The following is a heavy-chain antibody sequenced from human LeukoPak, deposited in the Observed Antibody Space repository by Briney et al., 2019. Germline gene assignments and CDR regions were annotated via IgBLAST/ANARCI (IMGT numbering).Heavy chain of an antibody. D-gene: IGHD2-15*01. Sequence: GGSLRLSCAASGFTVSSNYMSWVRQAPGKGLEWVSVIYSGGSTYYADSVKGRFTISRDNSKNTLYLQMNSLRAEDTAVYYCARDCSGGSCYPGDYWGQGTLVTVSS. CDR2: IYSGGST. V-gene: IGHV3-66*01. CDR1: GFTVSSNY. J-gene: IGHJ4*02. CDR3: ARDCSGGSCYPGDY.